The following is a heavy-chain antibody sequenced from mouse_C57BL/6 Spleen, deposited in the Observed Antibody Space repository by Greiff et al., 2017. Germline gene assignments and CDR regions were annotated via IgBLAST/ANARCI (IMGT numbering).Heavy chain of an antibody. Sequence: VQLQQSGAELAKPGASVKLSCKASGYTFTSYWMHWVKQRPGQGLEWIGNINPSSGYTKYNQKFKDKVTIAADKSSSTAYMQLSSLTYEDAAVYDRAREESHFGDWGQGATLTVSS. J-gene: IGHJ2*01. CDR3: AREESHFGD. V-gene: IGHV1-7*01. CDR2: INPSSGYT. CDR1: GYTFTSYW.